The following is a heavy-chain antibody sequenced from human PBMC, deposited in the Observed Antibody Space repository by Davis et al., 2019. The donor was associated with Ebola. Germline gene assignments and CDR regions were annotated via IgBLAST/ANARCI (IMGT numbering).Heavy chain of an antibody. Sequence: MPSETLSLTCAVYGGSFSGYYWSWIRQPPGKGLEWIGEINPSGSTNYNPSLKTRVTLPVDTSKNQSSLKLSSVTAADTAVYYCARGRMGYYGSGPFDPWGQGTLVTVSS. CDR1: GGSFSGYY. CDR3: ARGRMGYYGSGPFDP. J-gene: IGHJ5*02. V-gene: IGHV4-34*01. CDR2: INPSGST. D-gene: IGHD3-10*01.